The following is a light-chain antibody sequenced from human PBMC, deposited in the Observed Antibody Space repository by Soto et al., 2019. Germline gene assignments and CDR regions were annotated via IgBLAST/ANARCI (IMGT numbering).Light chain of an antibody. CDR1: QSVSSN. J-gene: IGKJ1*01. Sequence: EIVMTQSPATLSVSPGERATLSCRASQSVSSNLAWYQQKPGQAPRLLIYGESSRATGIPDRFSGSGSGTDFTLTISRLEPEDFVVYYCQVSGSPPKPFGQGTRVDNK. V-gene: IGKV3-20*01. CDR2: GES. CDR3: QVSGSPPKP.